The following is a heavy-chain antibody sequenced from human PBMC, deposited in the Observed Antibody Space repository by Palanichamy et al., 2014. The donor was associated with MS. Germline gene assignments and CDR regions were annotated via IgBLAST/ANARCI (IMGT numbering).Heavy chain of an antibody. CDR1: GGSISRSSYY. J-gene: IGHJ4*02. CDR3: ARRDATSSGSWGYFGY. CDR2: IYYSGTT. D-gene: IGHD6-19*01. Sequence: QLQLQESGPGLVKPSETLSLTCTVSGGSISRSSYYWGWIRQPPGKGLEWIGSIYYSGTTYHNSSLKSRVTISVDTSKNLFSLKLSSVTAADTAVYYCARRDATSSGSWGYFGYWGQGTLVTVSS. V-gene: IGHV4-39*01.